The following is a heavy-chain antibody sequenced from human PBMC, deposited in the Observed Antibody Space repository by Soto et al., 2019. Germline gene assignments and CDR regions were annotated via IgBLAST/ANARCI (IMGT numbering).Heavy chain of an antibody. CDR2: MNPNSGNT. V-gene: IGHV1-8*01. Sequence: ASVKVSCKASGYTFTSYDINWVRQATGQGLEWMGWMNPNSGNTGYAQKFQGRVTMTRNTSISTAYMELRSLRSDDTAVYYCARVNHYYGSGSYPGDAFDIWGQGTMVTVSS. J-gene: IGHJ3*02. CDR3: ARVNHYYGSGSYPGDAFDI. CDR1: GYTFTSYD. D-gene: IGHD3-10*01.